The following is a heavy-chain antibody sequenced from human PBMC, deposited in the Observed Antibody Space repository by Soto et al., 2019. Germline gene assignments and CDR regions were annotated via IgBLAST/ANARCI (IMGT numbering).Heavy chain of an antibody. Sequence: GGSLRLSCAASGFTFSSYAMSWVRQAPGKGLEWVSAISGSGGSTYYADSVKGRFTLSRDNSKNTLYLRMNSLRAEDTAVYYCAADLPDWGAYAFDYWGQGTLVTVSS. CDR2: ISGSGGST. CDR3: AADLPDWGAYAFDY. D-gene: IGHD3-16*01. J-gene: IGHJ4*02. CDR1: GFTFSSYA. V-gene: IGHV3-23*01.